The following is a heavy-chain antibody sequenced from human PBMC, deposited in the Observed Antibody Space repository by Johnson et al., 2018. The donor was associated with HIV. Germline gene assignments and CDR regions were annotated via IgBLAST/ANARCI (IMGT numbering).Heavy chain of an antibody. J-gene: IGHJ3*02. CDR1: GFTFSSYW. V-gene: IGHV3-30*03. Sequence: QVQLVESGGGVVQPGGSLRLSCAASGFTFSSYWMSWVRQAPGKGLEWVAVISYDGSNKYYADSVKGRFTISRDNSKNTLYLQMNSLRAEDTAVYYCAREVKRYAFDIWGQGTMVTVSS. CDR3: AREVKRYAFDI. CDR2: ISYDGSNK.